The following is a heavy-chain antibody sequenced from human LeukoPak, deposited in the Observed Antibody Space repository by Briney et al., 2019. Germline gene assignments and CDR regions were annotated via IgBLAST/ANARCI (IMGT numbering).Heavy chain of an antibody. CDR1: GGSFSGYY. CDR2: INHSGST. D-gene: IGHD6-19*01. J-gene: IGHJ6*03. Sequence: SETLSLTCAVYGGSFSGYYWSWIRQPPGKGLEWIGEINHSGSTNYNPSLKSRVTISVDTSKNQFSLKLSSATAADTAVYYCARKGYSGTQGSSGYYYYYYYMDVWGKGTTVTVSS. V-gene: IGHV4-34*01. CDR3: ARKGYSGTQGSSGYYYYYYYMDV.